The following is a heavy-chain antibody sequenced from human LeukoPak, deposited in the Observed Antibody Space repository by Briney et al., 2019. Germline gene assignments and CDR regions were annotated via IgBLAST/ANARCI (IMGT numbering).Heavy chain of an antibody. CDR2: IYYSGST. V-gene: IGHV4-59*11. D-gene: IGHD6-13*01. CDR1: GGSISGHY. CDR3: AREGEAAAAPNWFDP. J-gene: IGHJ5*02. Sequence: SETLSLTCTVSGGSISGHYWSWIRQPPGKGLEWIGYIYYSGSTNYNPSLKSRVTISVDTSKKQFSLNLSSVTAADTAVYYCAREGEAAAAPNWFDPWGQGTLVTVSS.